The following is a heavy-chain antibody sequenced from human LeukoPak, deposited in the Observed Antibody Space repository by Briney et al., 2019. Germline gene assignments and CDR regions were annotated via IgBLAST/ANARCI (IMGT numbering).Heavy chain of an antibody. CDR2: IRSKAYGGTT. CDR3: TRDFEYYYGSGSYFYYYGMDV. J-gene: IGHJ6*02. CDR1: GFTFGDYA. V-gene: IGHV3-49*04. D-gene: IGHD3-10*01. Sequence: GGSLRLSCTASGFTFGDYAMSWVRQAPGKGLEWVGFIRSKAYGGTTEYAASVKGRFTISRDDSKSIAYLQMNSLKTEDTAVYYCTRDFEYYYGSGSYFYYYGMDVWGQGTTVTVSS.